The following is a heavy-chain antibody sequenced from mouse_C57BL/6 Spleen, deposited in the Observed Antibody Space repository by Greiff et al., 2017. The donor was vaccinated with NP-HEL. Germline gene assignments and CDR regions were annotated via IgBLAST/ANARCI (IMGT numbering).Heavy chain of an antibody. CDR1: GFTFSDYY. CDR2: INYDGSST. CDR3: ARDPPYSKGAMDY. J-gene: IGHJ4*01. Sequence: EVKLVESEGGLVQPGSSMKLSCTASGFTFSDYYMAWVRQVPEKGLEWVANINYDGSSTYYLDSLKSRFIISRDNAKNILYLQMSSLKSEDTATYYCARDPPYSKGAMDYWGQGTSVTVSS. V-gene: IGHV5-16*01. D-gene: IGHD2-5*01.